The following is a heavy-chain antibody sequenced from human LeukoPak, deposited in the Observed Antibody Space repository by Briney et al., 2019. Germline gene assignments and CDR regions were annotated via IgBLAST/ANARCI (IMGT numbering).Heavy chain of an antibody. CDR3: AKDLFSEFDY. V-gene: IGHV3-23*01. Sequence: GGSLRLSCAASKFTFSTFAMSWVRQAPGKGLEWVSGISGSGRSTYYADSVKGRFTISRDNFKNTLYLQMNSLRAEDTAVYYCAKDLFSEFDYWGQGTLVTVSS. D-gene: IGHD1-14*01. CDR2: ISGSGRST. J-gene: IGHJ4*02. CDR1: KFTFSTFA.